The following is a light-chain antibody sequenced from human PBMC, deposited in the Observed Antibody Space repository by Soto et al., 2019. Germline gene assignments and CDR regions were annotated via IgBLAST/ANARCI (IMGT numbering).Light chain of an antibody. V-gene: IGLV2-14*01. CDR2: DVS. Sequence: QSALTQPASVSGSPGQSITTSCTGTSSDVGGYNYVSWYQQHPGKAPKLMIYDVSNRPSGVSNRFSGSKSGNTASLTISGLQAEDEADYYCCSYTISISYVFGTGTKLTVL. J-gene: IGLJ1*01. CDR1: SSDVGGYNY. CDR3: CSYTISISYV.